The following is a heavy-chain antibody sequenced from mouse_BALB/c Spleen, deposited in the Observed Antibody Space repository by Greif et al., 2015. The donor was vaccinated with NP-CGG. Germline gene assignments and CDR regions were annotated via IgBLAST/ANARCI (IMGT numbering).Heavy chain of an antibody. Sequence: EVMLVESGGGLVKPGGSLKLSCAASGFTFSSYTMSWVRQTPEKRLEWVATISSGGSYTYYPDSVKGRFTISRDNAKNTLYLQMSSLKSEDTAMYYCTRDEGNYRAMDYWGQGTSVTVSS. J-gene: IGHJ4*01. CDR2: ISSGGSYT. D-gene: IGHD2-1*01. V-gene: IGHV5-6-4*01. CDR1: GFTFSSYT. CDR3: TRDEGNYRAMDY.